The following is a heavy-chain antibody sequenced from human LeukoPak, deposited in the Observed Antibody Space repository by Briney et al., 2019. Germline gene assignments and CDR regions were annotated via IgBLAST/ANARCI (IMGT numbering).Heavy chain of an antibody. J-gene: IGHJ3*02. Sequence: GGSLRLSCAVSGFTFSSYGMHWVRQAPGKGLEWVAVIWYDGSNKYYADSVKGRFTISRDNSKNTLYLQMNSLRAEDTAVYYCAKEELVLGAFDIWGQGTMVTVSS. V-gene: IGHV3-33*06. CDR2: IWYDGSNK. CDR1: GFTFSSYG. CDR3: AKEELVLGAFDI. D-gene: IGHD6-13*01.